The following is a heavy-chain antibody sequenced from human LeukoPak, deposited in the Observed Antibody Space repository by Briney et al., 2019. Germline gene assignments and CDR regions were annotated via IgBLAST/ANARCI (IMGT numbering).Heavy chain of an antibody. J-gene: IGHJ4*02. CDR2: INPSSGGT. Sequence: ASVKVSCKASGYIFTNYYMHWVRQAPGQGLEWMGWINPSSGGTNFAQKFQGRVTMTRDTSIGAAYMELSRLRSDDTAVYYCARHVSSSGEDYWGQGTLVTVSS. CDR3: ARHVSSSGEDY. V-gene: IGHV1-2*02. D-gene: IGHD2-21*01. CDR1: GYIFTNYY.